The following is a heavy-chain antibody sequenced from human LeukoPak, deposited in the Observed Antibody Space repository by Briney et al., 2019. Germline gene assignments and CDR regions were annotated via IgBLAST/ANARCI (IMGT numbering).Heavy chain of an antibody. Sequence: GASLRLSCAASGFTFNNYAMSWVCQAPGKGLEWVSAITGSGGNTYYADSVKGRFTISRDNSKNTVFLQMNSLRAEDTAVYYCAKWGDYDVLTGYYVSDYWGQGTLVTVSS. D-gene: IGHD3-9*01. CDR2: ITGSGGNT. V-gene: IGHV3-23*01. CDR1: GFTFNNYA. J-gene: IGHJ4*02. CDR3: AKWGDYDVLTGYYVSDY.